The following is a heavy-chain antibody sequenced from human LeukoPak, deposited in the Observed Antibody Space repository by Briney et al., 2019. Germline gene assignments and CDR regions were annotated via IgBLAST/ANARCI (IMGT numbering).Heavy chain of an antibody. CDR3: ARLGVPAAIAN. CDR1: GGSIISNGYF. CDR2: CYYSGST. Sequence: PSETLSLTCTVSGGSIISNGYFWGWIRQPPGKGLEWIGSCYYSGSTYYNPSLKSRITISVDTSKNQCSLKVFSVTAADTATYYCARLGVPAAIANWGQGTLLTVSS. D-gene: IGHD2-2*01. V-gene: IGHV4-39*01. J-gene: IGHJ4*02.